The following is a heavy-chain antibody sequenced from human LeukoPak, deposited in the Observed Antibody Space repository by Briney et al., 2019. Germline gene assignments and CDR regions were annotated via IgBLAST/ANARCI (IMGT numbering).Heavy chain of an antibody. CDR3: ARDRLLLDPFDY. CDR1: GFTFSSYS. Sequence: GGSLRLPCAASGFTFSSYSMIWVRQAPGKGLEWVSSISSSSSYIYYADSVKGRFTISRDNAKNSLHLQMNSLRAEDTAVYYCARDRLLLDPFDYWGQGTLVTVSS. J-gene: IGHJ4*02. CDR2: ISSSSSYI. V-gene: IGHV3-21*01. D-gene: IGHD2-15*01.